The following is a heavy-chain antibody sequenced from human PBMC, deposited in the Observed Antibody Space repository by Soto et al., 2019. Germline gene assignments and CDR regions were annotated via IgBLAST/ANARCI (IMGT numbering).Heavy chain of an antibody. CDR2: VYPGDPDI. Sequence: GESLKISCEASGYFFTHFWIGWVRQMPGKGLEWMGYVYPGDPDIRYSPSFRGQVTISADKSISTAYLQWSSLRASDSGMYYCARGGACISGSCSVDFWGQGAVVTVSS. CDR1: GYFFTHFW. CDR3: ARGGACISGSCSVDF. J-gene: IGHJ4*02. D-gene: IGHD2-15*01. V-gene: IGHV5-51*01.